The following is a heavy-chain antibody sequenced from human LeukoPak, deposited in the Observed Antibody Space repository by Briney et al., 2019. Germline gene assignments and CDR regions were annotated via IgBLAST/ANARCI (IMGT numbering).Heavy chain of an antibody. D-gene: IGHD3-10*01. J-gene: IGHJ4*02. V-gene: IGHV3-30-3*01. CDR1: GFTFNSYA. CDR2: ISYEGSNK. Sequence: GGSLRLSCAVSGFTFNSYAMHWVRQTPGKGLEWVAVISYEGSNKYYADSVKGRFTISRDNSMHTLYLQMNSLRVEDTAIYYCARSLWFATTNFDYWGQGSLVAVSS. CDR3: ARSLWFATTNFDY.